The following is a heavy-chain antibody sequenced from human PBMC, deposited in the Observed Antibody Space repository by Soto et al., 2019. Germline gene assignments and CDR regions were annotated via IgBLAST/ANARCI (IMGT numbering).Heavy chain of an antibody. Sequence: EVHLLESGGGVVQPGGTLKISCAASGFGFSDYPTSWVRQAPGQGLEWVSGISPAGDKTYYADSVKGRFTISRDNSKTTLSLQMNSLRAEDTGVYYCAKLQWLEFGGDYWGQGTLGTVSS. J-gene: IGHJ4*02. CDR2: ISPAGDKT. CDR1: GFGFSDYP. CDR3: AKLQWLEFGGDY. D-gene: IGHD6-19*01. V-gene: IGHV3-23*01.